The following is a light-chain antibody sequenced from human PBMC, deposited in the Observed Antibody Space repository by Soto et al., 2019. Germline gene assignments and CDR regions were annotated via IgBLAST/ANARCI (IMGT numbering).Light chain of an antibody. V-gene: IGLV2-14*01. CDR2: EVS. CDR3: SSYTSSSPHVV. CDR1: SSDVGGYNY. J-gene: IGLJ2*01. Sequence: QSVLTQPASVSGSPGQSITISCTGTSSDVGGYNYVSWYQQHPGKAPKLMIYEVSNRPSGVSNRFSGSKSGNTASLTISGLQAEDEADYYCSSYTSSSPHVVFGGGTKLT.